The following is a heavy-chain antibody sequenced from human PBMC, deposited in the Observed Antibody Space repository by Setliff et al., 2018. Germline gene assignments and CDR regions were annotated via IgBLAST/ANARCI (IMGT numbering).Heavy chain of an antibody. J-gene: IGHJ4*02. V-gene: IGHV4-39*07. CDR1: GGSISSSSYY. Sequence: SETLSLTCTVSGGSISSSSYYWGWIRQPPGKGLEWIGSIYYSGSTYYNPSLKSRVTISVDTSKNQFSLNLSSVTAADTAVYYCARVAQGLPYVGGRYFDYWGQGTLVTVSS. CDR3: ARVAQGLPYVGGRYFDY. CDR2: IYYSGST. D-gene: IGHD1-26*01.